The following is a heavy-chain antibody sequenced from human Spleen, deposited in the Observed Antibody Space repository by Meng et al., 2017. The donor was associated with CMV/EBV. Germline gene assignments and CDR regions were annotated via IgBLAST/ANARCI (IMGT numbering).Heavy chain of an antibody. CDR1: GFTFSSYT. V-gene: IGHV3-21*01. CDR3: ARAEDCSSATCYTTGYYYGMDV. Sequence: GESLKISCAASGFTFSSYTMTWLRQAPGEGLEWVSSISSSSTYIYYAESMKGRFTISRDNAKNSLYLQMNSLRAEDTAVYYCARAEDCSSATCYTTGYYYGMDVWGQGTTVTVSS. D-gene: IGHD2-2*02. CDR2: ISSSSTYI. J-gene: IGHJ6*02.